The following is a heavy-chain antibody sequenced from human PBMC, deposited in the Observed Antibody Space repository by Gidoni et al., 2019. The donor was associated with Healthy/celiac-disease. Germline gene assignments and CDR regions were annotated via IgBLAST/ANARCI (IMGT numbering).Heavy chain of an antibody. J-gene: IGHJ4*02. D-gene: IGHD3-9*01. V-gene: IGHV3-64D*06. CDR3: VKGTNVLRYFDWSFFDY. CDR1: GFTFISYA. CDR2: IRSDWGSS. Sequence: EVQLVESGGGLVQPGGSLRLSCSASGFTFISYAMHWVRQAPGKGLEYVSAIRSDWGSSYYADSVKGRLTISRYNSKNTLYLQMSSLRAEDTAVYYCVKGTNVLRYFDWSFFDYWGQGTLVTVSS.